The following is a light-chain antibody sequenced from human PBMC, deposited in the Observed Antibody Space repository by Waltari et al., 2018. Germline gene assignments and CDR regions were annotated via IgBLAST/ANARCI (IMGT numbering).Light chain of an antibody. J-gene: IGKJ4*01. CDR1: AIISNDH. CDR3: HQYGSPPLT. Sequence: EIVLTQFPDTLSLFPGERVSLSCRASAIISNDHLSWYQQQPGQAPRLLIYGASRRATSVPDRFSGSGSGTDFTLTISRLEPEDFAFYYCHQYGSPPLTFGGGVKVEIK. V-gene: IGKV3-20*01. CDR2: GAS.